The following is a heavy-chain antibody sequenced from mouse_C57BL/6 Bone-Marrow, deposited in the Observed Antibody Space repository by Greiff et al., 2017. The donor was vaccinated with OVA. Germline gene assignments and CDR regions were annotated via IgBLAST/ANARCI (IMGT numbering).Heavy chain of an antibody. CDR3: ASDYPYYYGSSYYYAMDY. Sequence: VKVVESGAELARPGASVKLSCKASGYTFTSYGISWVKQRTGQGLEWIGEIYPRSGNTYYNEKFKGKATLTADKSSSTAYMELRSLTSEDSAVYFCASDYPYYYGSSYYYAMDYWGQGTSVTVSS. CDR2: IYPRSGNT. V-gene: IGHV1-81*01. D-gene: IGHD1-1*01. CDR1: GYTFTSYG. J-gene: IGHJ4*01.